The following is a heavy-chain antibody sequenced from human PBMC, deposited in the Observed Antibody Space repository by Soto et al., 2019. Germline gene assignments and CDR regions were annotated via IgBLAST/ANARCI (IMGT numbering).Heavy chain of an antibody. D-gene: IGHD1-1*01. Sequence: PGGSLRLSCAASGFTFSSYGMHWVRQAPGKGLEWVAVIWYDGSNKYYADSVKGRFTISRDNSKNTLYLQMNRLRAEDTAVYYCARDRSGTPFDYWGQGTLVTVSS. V-gene: IGHV3-33*01. CDR1: GFTFSSYG. J-gene: IGHJ4*02. CDR3: ARDRSGTPFDY. CDR2: IWYDGSNK.